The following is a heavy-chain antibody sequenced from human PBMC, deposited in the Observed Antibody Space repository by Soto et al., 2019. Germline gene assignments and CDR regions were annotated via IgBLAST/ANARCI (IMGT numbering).Heavy chain of an antibody. V-gene: IGHV4-59*08. CDR1: GGSMISYY. J-gene: IGHJ4*02. Sequence: PSETLSLTCTVSGGSMISYYWSWIRQPPGRGLEWIGFIYYAGSTKYNPSLNSRVTISVDTPKNQFSLKLSSVTAADTAVYYCAKNWNWGSLVHRGQETPVTVSS. D-gene: IGHD7-27*01. CDR2: IYYAGST. CDR3: AKNWNWGSLVH.